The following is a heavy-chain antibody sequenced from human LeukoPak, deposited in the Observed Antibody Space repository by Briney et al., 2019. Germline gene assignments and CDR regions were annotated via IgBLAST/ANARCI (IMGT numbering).Heavy chain of an antibody. CDR1: GFTFSSSW. D-gene: IGHD3-16*01. Sequence: GGSLRLSCAPSGFTFSSSWMSWVRQAPGKGLERVANIKQAGSEKYYVDSVRGRFTISRDNAKNSLYLQMNSLRAEDTAVYYCARERVGYYYYMDVWGKGTTVTVSS. J-gene: IGHJ6*03. V-gene: IGHV3-7*01. CDR2: IKQAGSEK. CDR3: ARERVGYYYYMDV.